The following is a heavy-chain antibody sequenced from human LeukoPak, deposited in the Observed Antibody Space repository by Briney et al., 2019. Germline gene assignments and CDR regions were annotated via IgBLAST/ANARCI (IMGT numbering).Heavy chain of an antibody. Sequence: PGRSLRLSCAASGFTFDDYAMHWVRQAPGQGLEWMGRINPNSGGTNYAQKFQGRVTMTRDTSISTAYMELSRLRSDDTAVYYCARSRIQLWLRPDYWGQGTLVTVSS. J-gene: IGHJ4*02. D-gene: IGHD5-18*01. CDR1: GFTFDDYA. CDR3: ARSRIQLWLRPDY. V-gene: IGHV1-2*06. CDR2: INPNSGGT.